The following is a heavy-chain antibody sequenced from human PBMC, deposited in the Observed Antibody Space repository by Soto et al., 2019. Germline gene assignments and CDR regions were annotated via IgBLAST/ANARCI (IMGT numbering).Heavy chain of an antibody. J-gene: IGHJ4*02. CDR3: PRDACRRPVGTIADGKYYIYY. V-gene: IGHV3-33*01. D-gene: IGHD2-2*01. Sequence: QVQVVESGGGVVQPGRSLRLSCAVSGFTFSSYGMHWVRQAPGKGLEWVAVIWYDGSNKYYADSVKGRFTISRYTSKDTLYLQMNSLRAEDTAVYYCPRDACRRPVGTIADGKYYIYYWGQGTRVNGSS. CDR1: GFTFSSYG. CDR2: IWYDGSNK.